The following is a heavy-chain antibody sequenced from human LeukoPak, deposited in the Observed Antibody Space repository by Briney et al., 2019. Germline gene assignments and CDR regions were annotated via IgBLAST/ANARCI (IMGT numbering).Heavy chain of an antibody. CDR1: GYTFTSYA. V-gene: IGHV7-4-1*02. D-gene: IGHD3-3*01. Sequence: ASVKVSCKASGYTFTSYAMNWVRQAPGQGLEWMGWINTNTGNPAYAQGFTGRFVFSLDTSVSTAYLQISSLKAEDTAVYYCARDSYYDFWSGYYRGGYYYYMDVWGKGTTVTVSS. CDR3: ARDSYYDFWSGYYRGGYYYYMDV. CDR2: INTNTGNP. J-gene: IGHJ6*03.